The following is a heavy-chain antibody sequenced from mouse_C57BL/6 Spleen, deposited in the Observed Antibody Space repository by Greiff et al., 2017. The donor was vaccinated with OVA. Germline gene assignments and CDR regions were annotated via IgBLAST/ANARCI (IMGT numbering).Heavy chain of an antibody. J-gene: IGHJ2*01. CDR2: IDPSDSYT. CDR1: GYTFTSYW. V-gene: IGHV1-59*01. Sequence: QVQLKQPGAELVRPGTSVKLSCKASGYTFTSYWMHWVKQRPGQGLEWIGVIDPSDSYTNYNQKFKGKATLTVDTSSSTAYMQLSSLTSEDSAVYYCARSPPYDGYYVDYWGQGTTLTVSS. CDR3: ARSPPYDGYYVDY. D-gene: IGHD2-3*01.